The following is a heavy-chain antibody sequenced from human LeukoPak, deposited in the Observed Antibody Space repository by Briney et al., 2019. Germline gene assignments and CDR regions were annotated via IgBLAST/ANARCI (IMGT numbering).Heavy chain of an antibody. D-gene: IGHD2-2*01. V-gene: IGHV3-7*01. CDR1: GFTFSSYW. Sequence: QPGGSLRLSCAASGFTFSSYWMSWVRQAPGKGLEWVANIKQDGSEKYYVDSVKGRFTISRDNSKNTLYLQMNSLRAEDTAVYYCARSSLANAIDPRLGWVDPWGQGTLVTVSS. CDR2: IKQDGSEK. CDR3: ARSSLANAIDPRLGWVDP. J-gene: IGHJ5*02.